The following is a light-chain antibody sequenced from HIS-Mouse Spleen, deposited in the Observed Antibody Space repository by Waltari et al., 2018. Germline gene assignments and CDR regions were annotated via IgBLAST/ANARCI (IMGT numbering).Light chain of an antibody. V-gene: IGLV2-8*01. J-gene: IGLJ1*01. Sequence: QSALTQPPSASGSPAQSVTISCTGTSSDVGGYNIVSWYQQHPGKAPKLMIYEVSKRPSGVPDRFSGSKSGNTASLTVSGLQAEDEADYYCSSYAGSNNYVFGTGTKVTVL. CDR2: EVS. CDR3: SSYAGSNNYV. CDR1: SSDVGGYNI.